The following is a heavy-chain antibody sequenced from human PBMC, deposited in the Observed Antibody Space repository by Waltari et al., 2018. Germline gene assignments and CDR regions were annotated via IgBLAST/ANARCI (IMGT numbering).Heavy chain of an antibody. J-gene: IGHJ4*02. Sequence: QAQLVQSGTAVKKPGASVRVSCQASGYTFRDYYLHWVRQNPGQGCEWRGWINPKNGDTSYAQNFLGRVTMTRDTSSNTAYMDLSGLRSDDAAVFYCARDPGPIVGAPDFWGQGTLVTVSS. CDR3: ARDPGPIVGAPDF. CDR1: GYTFRDYY. D-gene: IGHD1-26*01. CDR2: INPKNGDT. V-gene: IGHV1-2*02.